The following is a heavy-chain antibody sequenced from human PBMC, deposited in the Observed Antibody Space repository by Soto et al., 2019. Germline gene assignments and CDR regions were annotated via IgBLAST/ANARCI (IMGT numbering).Heavy chain of an antibody. Sequence: QVQLQESGPGLVKPSQTLSLTCTVSGGSISSGGYYWSWIRQHPGKGLEWIGYIYYSGSTYYNPSLKSRVTIAVDTSKNQFSLKLSSVTAPDTAVYYCAREGKWDSSSMAFDYWGQGTLVTVSS. D-gene: IGHD6-6*01. CDR2: IYYSGST. CDR3: AREGKWDSSSMAFDY. J-gene: IGHJ4*02. CDR1: GGSISSGGYY. V-gene: IGHV4-31*03.